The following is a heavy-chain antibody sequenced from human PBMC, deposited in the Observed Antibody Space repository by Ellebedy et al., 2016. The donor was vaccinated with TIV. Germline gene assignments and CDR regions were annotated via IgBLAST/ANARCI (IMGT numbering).Heavy chain of an antibody. CDR1: GGSISSYY. D-gene: IGHD3-22*01. CDR3: ERNSRGGYSDL. CDR2: TDYGGTI. Sequence: MPSETLSLTCTVSGGSISSYYWRWIRQPPGKGLEYIGNTDYGGTIKYNPSLNSIVPISVDTSKNQFSLKLTPVTAADTAVYYCERNSRGGYSDLWGQGTLVTVAS. J-gene: IGHJ2*01. V-gene: IGHV4-59*01.